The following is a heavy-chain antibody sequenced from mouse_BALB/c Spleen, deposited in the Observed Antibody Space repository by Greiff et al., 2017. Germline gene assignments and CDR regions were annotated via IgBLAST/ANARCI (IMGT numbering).Heavy chain of an antibody. CDR1: GYTFTSYV. V-gene: IGHV1-14*01. CDR3: EREGHYSFAY. D-gene: IGHD1-2*01. CDR2: INPYNDGT. J-gene: IGHJ3*01. Sequence: VQLQQSGPELVKPGASVQMSCKASGYTFTSYVMHWVKQMPGQGLEWIGYINPYNDGTKYNEKFKGKATLPSDKSSSTDYMELSSLTSEDSAVYYCEREGHYSFAYWGQGTLVTVSA.